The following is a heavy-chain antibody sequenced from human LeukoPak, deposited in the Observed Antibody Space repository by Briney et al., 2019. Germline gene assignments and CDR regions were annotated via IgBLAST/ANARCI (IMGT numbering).Heavy chain of an antibody. CDR3: ARLGGSPPYFDY. CDR1: GFSFSGSA. V-gene: IGHV3-73*01. D-gene: IGHD3-16*01. J-gene: IGHJ4*02. Sequence: GGSLRLSCAASGFSFSGSAIHWVRQASGKGLDCVGHIRRKGNDYATAYTASVKGRFTISRDDSKNTAFLQMDSLKTEDTAVYFCARLGGSPPYFDYWGQGTLVTVSS. CDR2: IRRKGNDYAT.